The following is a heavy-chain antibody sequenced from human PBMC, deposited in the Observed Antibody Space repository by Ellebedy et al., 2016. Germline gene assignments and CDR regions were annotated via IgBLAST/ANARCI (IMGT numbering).Heavy chain of an antibody. Sequence: GESLKISXAASGFTFSSYAMSWVRQAPGKGLEWVSAISGSGGSTYYADSVKGRFTISRDNAKNSLYLQMNSLRAEDTAVYYCARDRAAVAGTRSYWYFDLWGRGTLVTVSS. D-gene: IGHD6-19*01. CDR3: ARDRAAVAGTRSYWYFDL. V-gene: IGHV3-23*01. CDR1: GFTFSSYA. CDR2: ISGSGGST. J-gene: IGHJ2*01.